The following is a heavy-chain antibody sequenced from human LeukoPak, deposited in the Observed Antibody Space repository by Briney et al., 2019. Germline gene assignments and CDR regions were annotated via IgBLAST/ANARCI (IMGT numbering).Heavy chain of an antibody. D-gene: IGHD2-2*01. CDR2: ISGSGDST. V-gene: IGHV3-23*01. J-gene: IGHJ4*02. CDR3: AKRGLRVPAAILPFDY. Sequence: GGSLRLSCAASGFTFSNYVMSWVRQAPGKGLEWVSLISGSGDSTYYADSVKGRFTISRDNSKNTLYLQMNSLRAEDTAVYYCAKRGLRVPAAILPFDYWGQGTLVTVSS. CDR1: GFTFSNYV.